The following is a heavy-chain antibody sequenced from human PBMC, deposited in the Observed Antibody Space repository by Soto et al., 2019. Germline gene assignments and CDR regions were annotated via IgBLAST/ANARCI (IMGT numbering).Heavy chain of an antibody. CDR1: GGSISSWY. J-gene: IGHJ4*02. CDR2: IYYSGST. Sequence: QVQLQESGPGLVKPSETLSLTCTVSGGSISSWYWSWIRQPPGKGLAWIGYIYYSGSTNYNPSLKSRVTISVDTSKNQFALKLSSVTAADTAVYYCARRYGSAIDYWGQGTLVTVSS. CDR3: ARRYGSAIDY. D-gene: IGHD1-26*01. V-gene: IGHV4-59*08.